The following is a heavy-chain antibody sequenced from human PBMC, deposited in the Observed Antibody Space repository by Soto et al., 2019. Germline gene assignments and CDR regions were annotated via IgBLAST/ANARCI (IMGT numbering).Heavy chain of an antibody. CDR2: IYPVDSDT. Sequence: GESLKISGKGSGYSFTSYCIGWVRQMPGKGLEWMGIIYPVDSDTRYSPSFQVQVTISADKSIVTAYLQWRSLKASDTAMYYCARTPARRRSHYGMDVWGQGPMVTDSS. J-gene: IGHJ6*02. V-gene: IGHV5-51*01. CDR1: GYSFTSYC. CDR3: ARTPARRRSHYGMDV.